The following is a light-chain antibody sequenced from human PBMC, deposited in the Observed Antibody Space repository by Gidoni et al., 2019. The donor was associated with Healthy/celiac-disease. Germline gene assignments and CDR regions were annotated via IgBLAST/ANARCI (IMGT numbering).Light chain of an antibody. V-gene: IGKV1-5*03. CDR1: QSISSW. CDR3: QQYNSYSRT. Sequence: IQLTQSPATLSASVGDRVPVTCRASQSISSWLAWYQQKPGKAPKLLIYKASSLESGVPSRFSGSGSGTEFTLTISSLQPDDFATYYCQQYNSYSRTFXQXTKVXIK. J-gene: IGKJ1*01. CDR2: KAS.